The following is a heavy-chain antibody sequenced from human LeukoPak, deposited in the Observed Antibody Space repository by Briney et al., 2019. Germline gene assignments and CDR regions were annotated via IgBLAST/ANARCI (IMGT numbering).Heavy chain of an antibody. CDR3: ARLWFGEFVYDY. CDR1: GYTFTSYD. CDR2: MNPNSGNT. J-gene: IGHJ4*02. D-gene: IGHD3-10*01. V-gene: IGHV1-8*01. Sequence: ASVKVSCKASGYTFTSYDINWVRQATGQGLEWMGWMNPNSGNTGYAQKFQGRVTVTRNTSISTAYMELSSLRSEDTAVYYCARLWFGEFVYDYWGQGTLVTVSS.